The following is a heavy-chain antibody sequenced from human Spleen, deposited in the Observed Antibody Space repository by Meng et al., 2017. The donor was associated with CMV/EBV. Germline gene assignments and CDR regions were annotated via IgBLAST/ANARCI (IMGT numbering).Heavy chain of an antibody. CDR1: GGSFSGYY. Sequence: GSLRLSCGVYGGSFSGYYWSWIRQPPGKGLEWIGEINHSGSTNYNPSLKSRVTISVDTSKNQFSLKLSSVTAADTAVYYCARGVAARHYYYGMDVWGQGTTVTVSS. V-gene: IGHV4-34*01. J-gene: IGHJ6*02. CDR3: ARGVAARHYYYGMDV. CDR2: INHSGST. D-gene: IGHD6-6*01.